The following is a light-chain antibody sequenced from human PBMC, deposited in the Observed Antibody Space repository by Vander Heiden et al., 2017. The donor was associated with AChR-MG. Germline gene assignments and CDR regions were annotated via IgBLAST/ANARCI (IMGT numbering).Light chain of an antibody. CDR1: PDLHDL. V-gene: IGKV1-27*01. CDR2: RAA. J-gene: IGKJ1*01. Sequence: IQITQSPSSLSASVGHSFTITCRASPDLHDLLACYQLKRVVVPRVLICRAATSQAGVASRFSGRGSGTDFTLTISSLQPEDVATYYCQKYYSAPQTFGQGTKVEIK. CDR3: QKYYSAPQT.